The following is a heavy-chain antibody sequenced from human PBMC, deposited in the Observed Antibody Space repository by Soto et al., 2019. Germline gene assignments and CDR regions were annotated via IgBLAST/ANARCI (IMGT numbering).Heavy chain of an antibody. J-gene: IGHJ4*02. Sequence: GGSLRLSCAGSGFTFKDYAMHWVRQAPGKGLEWVAGISWNSVSIGYADSVKGRFTISRDDAKNSLYLQMNSLRTEDTALYYCAKGDFDISSGIDYWGRGTLLTVFS. CDR2: ISWNSVSI. CDR3: AKGDFDISSGIDY. D-gene: IGHD3-3*01. CDR1: GFTFKDYA. V-gene: IGHV3-9*01.